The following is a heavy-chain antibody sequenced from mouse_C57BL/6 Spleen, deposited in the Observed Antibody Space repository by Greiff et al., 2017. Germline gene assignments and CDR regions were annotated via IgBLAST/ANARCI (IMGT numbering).Heavy chain of an antibody. J-gene: IGHJ2*01. CDR1: GFTFSDAW. CDR2: IRNKANNLAT. Sequence: EVQLQESGGGLVQPGGSMKLSCAASGFTFSDAWMDWVRQSPEKGLEWVAEIRNKANNLATYYAESVKGRFTISRDDSKSSVYLQMNSLRAEDTGIYYCTRPNNYGSFYFDYWGQGTTLTVSS. CDR3: TRPNNYGSFYFDY. V-gene: IGHV6-6*01. D-gene: IGHD1-1*01.